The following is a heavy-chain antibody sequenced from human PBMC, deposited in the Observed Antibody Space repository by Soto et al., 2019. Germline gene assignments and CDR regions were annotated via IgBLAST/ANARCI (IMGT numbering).Heavy chain of an antibody. Sequence: EVKLVESGGGLVQPGRSLRLSCAASGFTFDDYAMHWVRQAPGKGLEWVSGISWNSGSIGYADSVKGRFTISRDNAKNSLYLQMNSLRAEDTALYYCAKSSRSTQWLVLLDYWGQGTLVTVSS. CDR2: ISWNSGSI. D-gene: IGHD6-19*01. CDR3: AKSSRSTQWLVLLDY. J-gene: IGHJ4*02. CDR1: GFTFDDYA. V-gene: IGHV3-9*01.